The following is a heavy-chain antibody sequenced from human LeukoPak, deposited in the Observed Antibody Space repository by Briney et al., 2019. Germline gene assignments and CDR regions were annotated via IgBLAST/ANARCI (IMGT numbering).Heavy chain of an antibody. CDR1: GGSFSGYY. V-gene: IGHV4-34*01. J-gene: IGHJ4*02. D-gene: IGHD3-9*01. CDR3: ARGVGGILTGYYSDY. Sequence: SETLSLTCAVYGGSFSGYYWSWIRQPPGKGLEWIGEINHSGSANYNPSLKSRVTISVDTSKNRFSLKLSSVTAADTAVYYCARGVGGILTGYYSDYWGQGTLVTVSS. CDR2: INHSGSA.